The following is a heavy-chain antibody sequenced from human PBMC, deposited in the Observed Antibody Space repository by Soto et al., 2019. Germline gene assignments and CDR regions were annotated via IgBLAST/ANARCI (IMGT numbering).Heavy chain of an antibody. Sequence: SETLSLTCAVYGGSFSGYYWSWIRQPPGKGLEWIGEINHSGSTNYNPSLKSRVTISVDTSKNQFSLKLSSVTAADTAVYYCASLYYDFWSGYYTGGYWGQGTLVTVSS. D-gene: IGHD3-3*01. CDR1: GGSFSGYY. CDR2: INHSGST. V-gene: IGHV4-34*01. CDR3: ASLYYDFWSGYYTGGY. J-gene: IGHJ4*02.